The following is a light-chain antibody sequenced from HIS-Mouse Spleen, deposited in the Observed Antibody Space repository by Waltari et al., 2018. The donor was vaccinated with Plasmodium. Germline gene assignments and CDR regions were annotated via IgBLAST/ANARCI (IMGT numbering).Light chain of an antibody. Sequence: DIQMTQSPSSLSASVGDRVTITCQSSQDISNYLNWDQQKPGKAPKLLIYVASNLETGVPSRFSGSGSGTDFTFTISSLQPEDIATYYCQQYDNLPYTFGQGTKLEIK. CDR2: VAS. CDR3: QQYDNLPYT. J-gene: IGKJ2*01. CDR1: QDISNY. V-gene: IGKV1-33*01.